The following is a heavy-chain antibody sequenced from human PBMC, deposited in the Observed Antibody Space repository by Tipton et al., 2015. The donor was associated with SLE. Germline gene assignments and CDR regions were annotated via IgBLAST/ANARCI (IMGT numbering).Heavy chain of an antibody. J-gene: IGHJ4*02. Sequence: TLSLTCSVSGGSTSPYYYNWIRQPPGKGLEWIGHIHSSGSTIYNPSLKSRVTISVDTSKNQFSLKLSSVTAADTAVYYCARDFWSGYGSFDSWGQGTLVTVSP. CDR2: IHSSGST. CDR3: ARDFWSGYGSFDS. D-gene: IGHD3-3*01. V-gene: IGHV4-59*01. CDR1: GGSTSPYY.